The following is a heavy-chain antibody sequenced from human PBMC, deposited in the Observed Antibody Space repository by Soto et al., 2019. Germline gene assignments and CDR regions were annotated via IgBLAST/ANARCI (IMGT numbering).Heavy chain of an antibody. Sequence: SETLSLTCTVSGGSISSSSYYWGWIRQPPGKGLEWIGSIYYSGSTYYNPSLKSRVTISVDTSKNQFSLKLSSVTAADTAVYYCARQNSGSYYSYYYYGLDVWGQGTTVTVSS. CDR1: GGSISSSSYY. D-gene: IGHD1-26*01. J-gene: IGHJ6*02. CDR2: IYYSGST. CDR3: ARQNSGSYYSYYYYGLDV. V-gene: IGHV4-39*01.